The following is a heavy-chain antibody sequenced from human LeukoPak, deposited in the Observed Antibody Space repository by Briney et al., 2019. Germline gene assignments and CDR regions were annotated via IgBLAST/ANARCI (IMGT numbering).Heavy chain of an antibody. V-gene: IGHV3-74*01. Sequence: PGGSLRLSCAASGFSFSVYWMHWVRQAPGKGPVWVSRIKTDGSITDYADFVKGRFTISRDNAKNTLYLQMNSLRAEDTAVYYCARDPYSGAYGDSYYYYMDLWGQGTTVTISS. CDR2: IKTDGSIT. J-gene: IGHJ6*03. D-gene: IGHD1-26*01. CDR3: ARDPYSGAYGDSYYYYMDL. CDR1: GFSFSVYW.